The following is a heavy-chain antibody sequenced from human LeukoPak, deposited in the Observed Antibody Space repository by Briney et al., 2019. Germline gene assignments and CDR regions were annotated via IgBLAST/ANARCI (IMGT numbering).Heavy chain of an antibody. CDR2: INPNSGGT. J-gene: IGHJ6*02. CDR1: GYTFTGYY. D-gene: IGHD1-1*01. V-gene: IGHV1-2*02. CDR3: ARPLQPIYGMDV. Sequence: ASVKVSCKASGYTFTGYYMHWVRQAPGQGLEWMGWINPNSGGTNYAQKFQGRVTMTRDTSISTAYMELSRLRSVDTAVYYCARPLQPIYGMDVWGQGTTVTVSS.